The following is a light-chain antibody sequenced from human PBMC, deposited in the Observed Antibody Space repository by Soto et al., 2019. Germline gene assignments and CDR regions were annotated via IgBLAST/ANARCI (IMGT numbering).Light chain of an antibody. J-gene: IGLJ1*01. CDR3: QVWDSGSDHYV. V-gene: IGLV3-21*02. Sequence: SYELTQPPSVSVAPGQTARITCGRNNIGSKSVPWYQQRPGQAPVVVVYDDSDRPSGIPERFSGSNSGNTATLTISRVEAGDEADYDCQVWDSGSDHYVFGTRTKLTVL. CDR2: DDS. CDR1: NIGSKS.